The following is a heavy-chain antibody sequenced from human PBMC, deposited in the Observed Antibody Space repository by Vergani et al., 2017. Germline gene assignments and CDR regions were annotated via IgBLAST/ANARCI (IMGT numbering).Heavy chain of an antibody. J-gene: IGHJ3*01. CDR3: ARDGGEYDKDALDV. V-gene: IGHV4-39*02. CDR1: GVSITYGAFY. D-gene: IGHD2-21*01. CDR2: IYYSENK. Sequence: QLQLQESGPGLVKPSETLSLTCTVSGVSITYGAFYWGWIRQSPGKGLEWIGSIYYSENKFYNPSLESRVTLSIDTPKNQFSLTLKSVTAADTAVYYCARDGGEYDKDALDVWGQGTKVTVTS.